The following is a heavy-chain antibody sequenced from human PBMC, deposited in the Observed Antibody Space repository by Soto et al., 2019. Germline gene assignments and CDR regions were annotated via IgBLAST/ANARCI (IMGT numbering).Heavy chain of an antibody. CDR1: GFTFSSYW. J-gene: IGHJ1*01. Sequence: PGGSLRLSCAASGFTFSSYWMTWVRQAPGKGLEWVANINQDGSEKYYMDSMKGRFTISRDNAKNSLLLQLNSLRAEDTAVYYCARDRVESGYPEYFQFWGQGTLVTVSS. V-gene: IGHV3-7*03. CDR3: ARDRVESGYPEYFQF. D-gene: IGHD3-22*01. CDR2: INQDGSEK.